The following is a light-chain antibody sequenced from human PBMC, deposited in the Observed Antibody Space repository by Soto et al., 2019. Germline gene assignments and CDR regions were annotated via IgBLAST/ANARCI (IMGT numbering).Light chain of an antibody. V-gene: IGKV1-17*01. Sequence: DIQMTQSPFSLSASVGDRVTITCRASQDISIDLGWYQQIPGGAPKRLIYTASKLHSGVPSRFSGSGSGTEFTLTISSLQPEDFATYYCLQHNSYPWTFGQGTKVEVK. J-gene: IGKJ1*01. CDR2: TAS. CDR3: LQHNSYPWT. CDR1: QDISID.